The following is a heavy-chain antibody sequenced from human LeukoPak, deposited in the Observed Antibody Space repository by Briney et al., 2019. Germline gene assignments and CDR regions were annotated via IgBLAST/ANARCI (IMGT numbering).Heavy chain of an antibody. J-gene: IGHJ5*02. Sequence: PGGSLRLSCVASGLTFSDYSMTWVRQAPGKGLVWVSVISAGGGSTYYADSVKGRFIISRDNSRNTLYLQMNSLRAEDTAVYYCAKDAAGPESWGQGTLVTISS. V-gene: IGHV3-23*01. CDR2: ISAGGGST. CDR3: AKDAAGPES. CDR1: GLTFSDYS. D-gene: IGHD6-13*01.